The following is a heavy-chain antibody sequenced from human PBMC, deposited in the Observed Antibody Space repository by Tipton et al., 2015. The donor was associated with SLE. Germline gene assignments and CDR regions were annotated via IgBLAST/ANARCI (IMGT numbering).Heavy chain of an antibody. CDR2: VDTSGSA. CDR1: GGSISTYY. D-gene: IGHD3-16*01. V-gene: IGHV4-4*07. CDR3: ARYRGDLQVFDY. Sequence: TLSLTCTVSGGSISTYYWNWIRQPAGKGLELIGRVDTSGSAKFNPTLKSRVTMSLDTSKNQVSLKLTSVTAADTAVYYCARYRGDLQVFDYWGQGTLITVSS. J-gene: IGHJ4*02.